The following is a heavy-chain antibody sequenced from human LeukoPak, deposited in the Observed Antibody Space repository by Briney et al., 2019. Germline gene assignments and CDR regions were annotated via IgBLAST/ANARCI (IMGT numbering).Heavy chain of an antibody. D-gene: IGHD6-13*01. CDR3: ARARSSRSGWAIDY. Sequence: PGGSLRLSCAASGFTFSSYSMNWVRQAPGKGLEWVSSISSSSSYIYYADSVKGRFTISRDNAKNSLYLQMNSLRAEDTAVYYCARARSSRSGWAIDYWGQGTLVTVSS. V-gene: IGHV3-21*01. J-gene: IGHJ4*02. CDR2: ISSSSSYI. CDR1: GFTFSSYS.